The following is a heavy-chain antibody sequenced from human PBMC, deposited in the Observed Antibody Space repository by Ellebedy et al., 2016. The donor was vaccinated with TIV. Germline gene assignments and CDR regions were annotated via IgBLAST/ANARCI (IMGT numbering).Heavy chain of an antibody. CDR3: ARELVPTAGMEGFDP. CDR1: GYTFTSYA. J-gene: IGHJ5*02. D-gene: IGHD2-2*01. V-gene: IGHV1-3*01. Sequence: AASVKVSCKASGYTFTSYAMHWVRRAPGQRLEWMGWINAGNGNTKYSQKFQGRVTITRDTSASTTYMELSSLTSEDTAVYYCARELVPTAGMEGFDPWGQGTLVTVSS. CDR2: INAGNGNT.